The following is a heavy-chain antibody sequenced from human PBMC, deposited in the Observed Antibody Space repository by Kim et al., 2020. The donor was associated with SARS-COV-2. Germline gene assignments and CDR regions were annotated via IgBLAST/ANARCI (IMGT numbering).Heavy chain of an antibody. V-gene: IGHV4-39*01. J-gene: IGHJ4*02. CDR3: ARHLGGYTYAFDY. CDR2: IYSSGSS. D-gene: IGHD5-18*01. Sequence: SETLSLTCSVSGGSITNDLYYWDWIRQSPGKGLEWIGNIYSSGSSYNNPSLESRVTVSVDTSKNQFSLKLSSLTAADTAIYYCARHLGGYTYAFDYWGPGILVTVSS. CDR1: GGSITNDLYY.